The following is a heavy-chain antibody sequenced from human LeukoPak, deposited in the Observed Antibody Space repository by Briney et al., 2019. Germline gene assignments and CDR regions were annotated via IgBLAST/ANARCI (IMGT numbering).Heavy chain of an antibody. CDR2: ISNTGSFI. V-gene: IGHV3-11*01. D-gene: IGHD3-10*01. Sequence: GGSLRLSCAASGFTFSSYAMSWIRQAPGKGLEWVSYISNTGSFISYADSVKGRFTISRDNAKNSLYLQMNSLRAEDAATYYCVRGRGAGPGAHFDYWGQGTLVTVSS. CDR3: VRGRGAGPGAHFDY. J-gene: IGHJ4*02. CDR1: GFTFSSYA.